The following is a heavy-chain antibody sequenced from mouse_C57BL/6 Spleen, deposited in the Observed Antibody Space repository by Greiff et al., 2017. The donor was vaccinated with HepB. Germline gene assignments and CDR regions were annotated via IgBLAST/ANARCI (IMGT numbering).Heavy chain of an antibody. J-gene: IGHJ1*03. V-gene: IGHV1-15*01. CDR3: TRKEYYGRSDWYFDV. CDR2: IDPETGGT. D-gene: IGHD1-1*01. CDR1: GYTFTDYE. Sequence: VQLQQSGAELVRPGASVTLSCKASGYTFTDYEMHWVKQTPVHGLEWIGAIDPETGGTAYNQKFKGKAILTADKSSSTAYMELRSLTSEDSAVYYCTRKEYYGRSDWYFDVWGTGTTVTVSS.